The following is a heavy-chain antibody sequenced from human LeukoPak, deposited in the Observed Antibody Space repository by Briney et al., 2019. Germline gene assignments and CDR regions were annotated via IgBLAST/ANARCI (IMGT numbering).Heavy chain of an antibody. Sequence: ASVKVSCKASGHTFTVYYIHWVRQAPGQGLEWMGWIHPGTGDTNYAQRFQGRVTVTRDTSITTAYMELSSLKSDDTAVYYCASYASGYNWLKAWGQGTLVIVSS. CDR3: ASYASGYNWLKA. V-gene: IGHV1-2*02. CDR2: IHPGTGDT. D-gene: IGHD3-10*01. J-gene: IGHJ5*02. CDR1: GHTFTVYY.